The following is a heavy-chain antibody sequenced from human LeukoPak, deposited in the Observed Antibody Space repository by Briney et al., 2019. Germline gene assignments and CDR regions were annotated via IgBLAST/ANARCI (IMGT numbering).Heavy chain of an antibody. CDR2: INHSGST. J-gene: IGHJ5*02. CDR1: GGSFSGYY. Sequence: SETLSLTCAVYGGSFSGYYWSWIRQPPGKGLQWIGEINHSGSTNYNPSLKSRVTISVDTSKNQFSLKLSSVTAADTAVYYCARGLGYGDYDNWFDPWGQGTLVTVSS. CDR3: ARGLGYGDYDNWFDP. V-gene: IGHV4-34*01. D-gene: IGHD4-17*01.